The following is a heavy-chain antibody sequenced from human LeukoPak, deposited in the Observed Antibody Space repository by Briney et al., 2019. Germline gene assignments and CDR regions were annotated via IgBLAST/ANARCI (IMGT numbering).Heavy chain of an antibody. J-gene: IGHJ4*02. V-gene: IGHV1-46*01. CDR2: INPSGGST. Sequence: WASVKVSCKASGYTFTSYYMHWVRQAPGQGLEWMGIINPSGGSTSYAQKFQGRVTMTRDTSTSTVYMELSSLRSEDTAVYYCASTCYDSSGTHKPFDYWGQGTLVTVSP. CDR1: GYTFTSYY. CDR3: ASTCYDSSGTHKPFDY. D-gene: IGHD3-22*01.